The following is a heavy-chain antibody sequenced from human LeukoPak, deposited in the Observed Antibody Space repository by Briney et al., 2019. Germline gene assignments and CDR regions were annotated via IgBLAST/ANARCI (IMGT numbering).Heavy chain of an antibody. CDR1: GFTVSSNY. D-gene: IGHD2-2*01. Sequence: GGSLRLSCAASGFTVSSNYMSWVRQAPGKGLEWVSVIYSGGSTYYADSVKGRFTISRDNSKNTLYLQMNSLRAEDTAVYYCAREKYQPYYYYGMDVWGQGTTVTVSS. J-gene: IGHJ6*02. V-gene: IGHV3-66*01. CDR3: AREKYQPYYYYGMDV. CDR2: IYSGGST.